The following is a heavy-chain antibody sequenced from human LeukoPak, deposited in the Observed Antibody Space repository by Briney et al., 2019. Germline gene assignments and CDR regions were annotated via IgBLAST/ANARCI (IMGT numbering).Heavy chain of an antibody. Sequence: GWGYICGQYGVHRVHPPAATDREEARCVGRECRYIYYADSVKGRFTISRDNAKSSLYLQMNSLRAEATDVYYCVSGNDPDSTWESYRLDAFDIWGQGTTVIVSS. V-gene: IGHV3-21*01. CDR3: VSGNDPDSTWESYRLDAFDI. CDR2: VGRECRYI. CDR1: GYICGQYG. D-gene: IGHD3-16*02. J-gene: IGHJ3*02.